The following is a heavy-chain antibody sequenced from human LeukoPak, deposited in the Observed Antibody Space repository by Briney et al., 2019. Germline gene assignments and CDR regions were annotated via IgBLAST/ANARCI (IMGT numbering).Heavy chain of an antibody. D-gene: IGHD6-19*01. CDR2: ICTSGNST. Sequence: GGSLRLSCAASGFTLCSLDMNCAREAAGKGLECAAEICTSGNSTKYADSVEGRFTITRDNVENSLYLLMNSLRVDDTSLYYGVKNGWLDYWGQGIVVTVSS. J-gene: IGHJ4*02. V-gene: IGHV3-21*01. CDR3: VKNGWLDY. CDR1: GFTLCSLD.